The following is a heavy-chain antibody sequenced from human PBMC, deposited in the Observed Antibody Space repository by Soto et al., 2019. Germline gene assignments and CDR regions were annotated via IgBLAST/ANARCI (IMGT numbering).Heavy chain of an antibody. J-gene: IGHJ4*02. CDR1: GYTFTSYG. CDR2: ISAYNGNT. V-gene: IGHV1-18*01. D-gene: IGHD3-22*01. Sequence: ASVKVSCKASGYTFTSYGISWVRQAPGQGLEWMGWISAYNGNTNYAQKLQGRVTMTTDTSTSTAYMELRSLRSDDTAVYYCAKTYHYDSSGYYPGPNDYWGQGTLVTVSS. CDR3: AKTYHYDSSGYYPGPNDY.